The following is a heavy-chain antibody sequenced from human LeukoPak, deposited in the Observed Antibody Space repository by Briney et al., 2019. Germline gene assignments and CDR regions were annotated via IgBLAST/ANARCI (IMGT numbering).Heavy chain of an antibody. D-gene: IGHD1-14*01. Sequence: SETLSLTCAVYGGSFSGYYWSWIRQPPGKGLEWIGEINHSGSTNYNPSLKSRVTISVDTSKNQFSLKLSSVTAADTAVYYCARVGGSITGRNYYYYMDVWGKGTTVTASS. V-gene: IGHV4-34*01. CDR1: GGSFSGYY. J-gene: IGHJ6*03. CDR3: ARVGGSITGRNYYYYMDV. CDR2: INHSGST.